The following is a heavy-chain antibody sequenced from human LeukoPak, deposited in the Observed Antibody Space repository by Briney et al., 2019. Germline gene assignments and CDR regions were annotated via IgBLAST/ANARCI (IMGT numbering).Heavy chain of an antibody. J-gene: IGHJ4*02. CDR3: AKTGTPWYYFDY. CDR1: GFTFSSYW. CDR2: INSDGSST. Sequence: GGSLRLYCAASGFTFSSYWMHWVRQAPGKGLVWVSRINSDGSSTSYADSVKGRFTISRDNSKNTLYLQMNSLRAEDTAVYYCAKTGTPWYYFDYWGQGTLVTVSS. V-gene: IGHV3-74*01. D-gene: IGHD1-1*01.